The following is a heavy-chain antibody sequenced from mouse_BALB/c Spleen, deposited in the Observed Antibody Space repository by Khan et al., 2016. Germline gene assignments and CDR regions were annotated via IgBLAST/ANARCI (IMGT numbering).Heavy chain of an antibody. CDR2: ISYSGST. V-gene: IGHV3-2*02. J-gene: IGHJ2*01. D-gene: IGHD1-2*01. Sequence: EVQLQESGPGLVKPSQSLSLTCTVTGYSITSGYGWNWIRQFPGNKMEWMGYISYSGSTNYNQSLKSRISTTRDTSKNQFFLQLNSVTTEDTATYYCARSARIKYWGQGTTLTVSS. CDR1: GYSITSGYG. CDR3: ARSARIKY.